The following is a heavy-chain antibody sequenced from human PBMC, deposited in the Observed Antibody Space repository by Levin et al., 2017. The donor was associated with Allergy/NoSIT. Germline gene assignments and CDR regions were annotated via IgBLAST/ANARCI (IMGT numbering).Heavy chain of an antibody. J-gene: IGHJ4*02. V-gene: IGHV3-21*01. CDR1: GFTFSSYS. D-gene: IGHD6-13*01. Sequence: GESLKISCAASGFTFSSYSMNWVRQAPGKGLEWVSSISSSSSYIYYADSVKGRFTISRDNAKNSLYLQMNSLRAEDTAVYYCASGSYSSSWYSYWGQGTLVTVSS. CDR2: ISSSSSYI. CDR3: ASGSYSSSWYSY.